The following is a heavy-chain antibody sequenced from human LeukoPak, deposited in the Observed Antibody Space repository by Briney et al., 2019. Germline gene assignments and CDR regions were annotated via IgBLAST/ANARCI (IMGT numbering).Heavy chain of an antibody. D-gene: IGHD6-13*01. J-gene: IGHJ4*02. CDR3: ARQIASAGTAGFDF. V-gene: IGHV4-4*07. Sequence: ASETLSFTCTGSGGAISSYYWSWIRQPAGKGLEWIGRIYSTGSTNYNPSLKSRVTMSVDTSKNQFSLRLRSVTAADTAVYYCARQIASAGTAGFDFWGQGALVTVSS. CDR2: IYSTGST. CDR1: GGAISSYY.